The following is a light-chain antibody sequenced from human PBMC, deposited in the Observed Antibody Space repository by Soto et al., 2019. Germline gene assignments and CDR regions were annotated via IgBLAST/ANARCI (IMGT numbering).Light chain of an antibody. J-gene: IGKJ5*01. V-gene: IGKV1-33*01. CDR1: QDISNY. CDR3: QQYDKLLSIT. Sequence: DIQMTQSPSSLSASVGDRVTITCQASQDISNYLNWYQQKTGKAPKLLIYDASNLDTVAPSRFTRSRRGGNFSFTIISLQPQDIATSYCQQYDKLLSITFCQGTRIEIK. CDR2: DAS.